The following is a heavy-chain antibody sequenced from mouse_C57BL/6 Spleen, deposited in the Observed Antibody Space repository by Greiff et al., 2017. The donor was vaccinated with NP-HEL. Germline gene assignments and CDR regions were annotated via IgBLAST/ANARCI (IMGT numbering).Heavy chain of an antibody. D-gene: IGHD3-2*02. Sequence: QVQLQQPGAELVRPGASVTLSCKASGYTFTDYEMHWVKQTPVQGLEWIGDIDPETGGTDYNQKFKGKAILTADKSSSTAYMELRSLTSEDSAVYYYTRDSSGSAEFAYWGQGTLVTVSA. CDR1: GYTFTDYE. V-gene: IGHV1-15*01. CDR3: TRDSSGSAEFAY. CDR2: IDPETGGT. J-gene: IGHJ3*01.